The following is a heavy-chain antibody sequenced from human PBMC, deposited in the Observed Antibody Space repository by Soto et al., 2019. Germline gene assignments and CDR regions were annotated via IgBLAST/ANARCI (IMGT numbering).Heavy chain of an antibody. Sequence: SETLSLTCTVSGGSISSSSYYWGWNRQPPGKGLEWIGSIYYSGSTYYNPSLKSRVTISVDTSKNQFSLKLSSVTAADTAVYYCARRLYYDSSGFEGGGMDVWGQGTTVTVSS. CDR2: IYYSGST. D-gene: IGHD3-22*01. J-gene: IGHJ6*02. V-gene: IGHV4-39*01. CDR3: ARRLYYDSSGFEGGGMDV. CDR1: GGSISSSSYY.